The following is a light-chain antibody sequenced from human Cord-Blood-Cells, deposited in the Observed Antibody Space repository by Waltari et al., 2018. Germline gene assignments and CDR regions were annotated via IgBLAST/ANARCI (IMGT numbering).Light chain of an antibody. CDR2: GAS. CDR1: QSVSSSY. Sequence: IVLTQSPGTLSLSPGARATLSCRASQSVSSSYLAWYQQKPGQAPRLLIYGASSRATGIPDRFSGSGSGTDFTLTISRLEPEDFAVYYCQRYGSSPRTFGQGTKVEIK. J-gene: IGKJ1*01. CDR3: QRYGSSPRT. V-gene: IGKV3-20*01.